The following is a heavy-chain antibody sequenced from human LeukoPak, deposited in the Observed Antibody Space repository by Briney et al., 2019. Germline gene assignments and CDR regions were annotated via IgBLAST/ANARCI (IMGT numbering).Heavy chain of an antibody. CDR3: ARGGYPRSLCYYYGMDV. D-gene: IGHD5-12*01. CDR2: INPNSGGT. Sequence: GASVKVSCKASGYTFTGYYMHWVRQAPGQGLEWMGWINPNSGGTNYAQKFQGRVTMTRDTSISTAYMELSRLRSDDTAVYYCARGGYPRSLCYYYGMDVWGQGTTVTVSS. J-gene: IGHJ6*02. V-gene: IGHV1-2*02. CDR1: GYTFTGYY.